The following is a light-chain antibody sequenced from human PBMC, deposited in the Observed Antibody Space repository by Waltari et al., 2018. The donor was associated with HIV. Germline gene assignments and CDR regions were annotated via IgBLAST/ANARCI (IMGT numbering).Light chain of an antibody. CDR1: QGIRNE. CDR3: QQYNSYPRT. J-gene: IGKJ1*01. V-gene: IGKV1-16*02. Sequence: DVQMTQSPSSLSASVGDRVTITCRASQGIRNELTGFQQKPGNSPKSLIYGAYNLQSRVPAKFSGSGSGTEFTLTISSLQPEDVATYYCQQYNSYPRTFGQGTKVEIK. CDR2: GAY.